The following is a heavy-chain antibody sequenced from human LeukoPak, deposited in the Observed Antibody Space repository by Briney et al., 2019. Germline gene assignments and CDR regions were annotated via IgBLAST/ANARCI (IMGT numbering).Heavy chain of an antibody. CDR2: INPNTGGT. J-gene: IGHJ4*02. V-gene: IGHV1-2*02. Sequence: GASVKVSCKASGYTFTGYYMHWVRQAPGQGLEWMGWINPNTGGTDYAQKFQGRVTMTRDTSISTAYMELSRLRSDDTALYYYARAMGEVQLWLLCSVYWGQGTLVTVSS. D-gene: IGHD5-18*01. CDR1: GYTFTGYY. CDR3: ARAMGEVQLWLLCSVY.